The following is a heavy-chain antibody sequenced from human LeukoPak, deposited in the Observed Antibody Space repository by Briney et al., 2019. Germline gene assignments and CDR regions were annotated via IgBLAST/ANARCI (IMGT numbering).Heavy chain of an antibody. CDR2: IYRSGRP. D-gene: IGHD3-10*01. CDR3: ARAVYGSGNWCAP. Sequence: PSETLSLTCAVSGGSISSRNWWSWVRQPPGKGLEWIGEIYRSGRPNYNPYLKSRVTISLDKSKNQFSLNLSSVTAADTAMYYCARAVYGSGNWCAPWGEGTLVSVSS. J-gene: IGHJ5*02. V-gene: IGHV4-4*02. CDR1: GGSISSRNW.